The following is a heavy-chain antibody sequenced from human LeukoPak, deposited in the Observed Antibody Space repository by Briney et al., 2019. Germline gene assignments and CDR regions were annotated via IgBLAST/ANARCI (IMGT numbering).Heavy chain of an antibody. CDR2: ISSSGSTI. CDR3: ASHPFSPVNTNWFDP. D-gene: IGHD3-16*01. J-gene: IGHJ5*02. V-gene: IGHV3-48*03. Sequence: GGCLRLSCAASGFSFSSYEMNWVRQAPGKGLEWVSYISSSGSTIYYADSVKGRFTISRDNAKNSLYLQMNSLRAEDTAVYYCASHPFSPVNTNWFDPWGQGTLVTVSS. CDR1: GFSFSSYE.